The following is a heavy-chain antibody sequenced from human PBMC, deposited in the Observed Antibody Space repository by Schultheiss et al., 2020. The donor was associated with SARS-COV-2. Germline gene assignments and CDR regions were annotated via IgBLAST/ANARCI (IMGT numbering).Heavy chain of an antibody. J-gene: IGHJ6*02. D-gene: IGHD3-3*01. CDR2: IYYSGST. CDR1: GGSVSSGSYY. V-gene: IGHV4-61*01. Sequence: SETLSLTCTVSGGSVSSGSYYWSWIRQPPGKGLEWIGYIYYSGSTNYNPSLKSRVTISVDTSKNQFSLKLSSVTAADTAVYYCARDRGRLDFWTRGGMDVWGQGTTVTVSS. CDR3: ARDRGRLDFWTRGGMDV.